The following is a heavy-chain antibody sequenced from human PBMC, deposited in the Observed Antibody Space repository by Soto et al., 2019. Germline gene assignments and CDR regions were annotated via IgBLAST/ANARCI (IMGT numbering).Heavy chain of an antibody. CDR3: ARDDLIGIAAAGDY. Sequence: SVKVSCKASGGTFSSYTISWVRQAPGQGLEWMGRIIPILGIANYAQKFQGRVTITADKSTGTAYMELSSLRSEDTAVYYCARDDLIGIAAAGDYWGQGTLVTVSS. J-gene: IGHJ4*02. CDR2: IIPILGIA. CDR1: GGTFSSYT. V-gene: IGHV1-69*04. D-gene: IGHD6-13*01.